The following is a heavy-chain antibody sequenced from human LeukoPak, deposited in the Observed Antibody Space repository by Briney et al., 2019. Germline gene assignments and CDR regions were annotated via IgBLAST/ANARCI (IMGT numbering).Heavy chain of an antibody. Sequence: GASVKVSCKASGGTFSSYAISWVRQAPGQGLEWMGGIIPIFGTANYAQKFQGRVTITTDESTSTAYMELSSLRSEDTAVYYCARGEAAGQTTDYYYYYGMDVWGQGTTVTVSS. J-gene: IGHJ6*02. CDR2: IIPIFGTA. CDR3: ARGEAAGQTTDYYYYYGMDV. V-gene: IGHV1-69*05. CDR1: GGTFSSYA. D-gene: IGHD1-14*01.